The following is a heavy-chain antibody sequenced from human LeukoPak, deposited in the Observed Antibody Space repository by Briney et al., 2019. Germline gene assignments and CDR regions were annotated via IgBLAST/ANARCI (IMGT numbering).Heavy chain of an antibody. CDR3: ARSVAVAGTVWFDP. CDR1: GGSISSYY. J-gene: IGHJ5*02. CDR2: IYYSGST. V-gene: IGHV4-59*08. D-gene: IGHD6-19*01. Sequence: SETLSLTCTVSGGSISSYYWSWIRQPPGKGLEWIGYIYYSGSTNYNPSLKSRVTISVDTSKNQFSLKLSSVTAADTAVYYCARSVAVAGTVWFDPWGQGTLVTVSS.